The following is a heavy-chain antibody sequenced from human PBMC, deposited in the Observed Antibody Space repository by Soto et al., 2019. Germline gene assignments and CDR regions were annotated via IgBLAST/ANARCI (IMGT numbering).Heavy chain of an antibody. CDR3: ARLRAAAGFYYYYYGMDV. Sequence: SETLSLTCAVYGGSFSAYYWSWIRQPPGKGLEWIGEINHSGSTNYNPSLKSRVTISVDTSKNQFSLKLSSVTAADTAVYYCARLRAAAGFYYYYYGMDVWGQGTPFTVSS. J-gene: IGHJ6*02. V-gene: IGHV4-34*01. D-gene: IGHD6-13*01. CDR2: INHSGST. CDR1: GGSFSAYY.